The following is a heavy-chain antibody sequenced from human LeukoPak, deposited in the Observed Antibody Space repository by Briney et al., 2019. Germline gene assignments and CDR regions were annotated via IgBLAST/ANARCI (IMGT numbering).Heavy chain of an antibody. CDR2: ISAYNGNT. Sequence: GASVKVSCKASGYTFTSYGISWVRQAPGQGLEWMGWISAYNGNTNHAQKLQGRVTMTTDTSTSTAYMELTSLRSDDTAVYYCARGEPTRRRDGYNWDYWGQGTLVTVSS. J-gene: IGHJ4*02. V-gene: IGHV1-18*01. CDR3: ARGEPTRRRDGYNWDY. D-gene: IGHD5-24*01. CDR1: GYTFTSYG.